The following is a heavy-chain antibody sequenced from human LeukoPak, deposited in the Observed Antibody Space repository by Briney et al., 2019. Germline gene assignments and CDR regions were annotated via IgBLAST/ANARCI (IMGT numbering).Heavy chain of an antibody. CDR1: GGTFSSYA. J-gene: IGHJ3*02. CDR3: ARARIAAAVSDAFDI. CDR2: IIPIFGTA. Sequence: ASVKVSCKASGGTFSSYAISWVRQAPGQGLEWMGGIIPIFGTANYAQKFQGRVTITADESTSTAYMELSSLRSEDTAVYYCARARIAAAVSDAFDIWGQGTMVTVSS. D-gene: IGHD6-13*01. V-gene: IGHV1-69*13.